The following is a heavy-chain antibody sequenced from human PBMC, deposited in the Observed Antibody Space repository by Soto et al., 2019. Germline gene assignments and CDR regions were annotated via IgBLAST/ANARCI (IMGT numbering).Heavy chain of an antibody. CDR2: ISDDGSRA. CDR1: GFTFSMYW. CDR3: AKVRGVLYFDY. D-gene: IGHD3-10*01. Sequence: EVQLVESGGDLVQPGGSLRLSCTASGFTFSMYWMHWVRQVPGKGPEWVSRISDDGSRADYADSVKGRFTISRDNAKNTLYLQMNSLRAEDTAVYYCAKVRGVLYFDYWGQGTLVTVSS. V-gene: IGHV3-74*01. J-gene: IGHJ4*02.